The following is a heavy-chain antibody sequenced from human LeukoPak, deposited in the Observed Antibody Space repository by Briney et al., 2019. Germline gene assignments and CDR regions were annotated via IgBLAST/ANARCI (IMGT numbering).Heavy chain of an antibody. J-gene: IGHJ3*02. CDR1: GGTFSSYT. CDR3: ARAPGLTTVVMGAFDI. CDR2: IIPILGIA. Sequence: ASVKVSCKASGGTFSSYTISWVRQAPGQGLEWMGRIIPILGIANYAQKFQSRVTITADKSTSTAYMELSSLRSEDTAVYYCARAPGLTTVVMGAFDIWGQGTMVTVSS. V-gene: IGHV1-69*02. D-gene: IGHD4-23*01.